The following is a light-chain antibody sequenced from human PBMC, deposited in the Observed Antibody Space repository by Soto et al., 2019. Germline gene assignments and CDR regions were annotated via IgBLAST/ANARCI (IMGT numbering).Light chain of an antibody. V-gene: IGKV4-1*01. J-gene: IGKJ1*01. CDR1: QSVLYSSNNKNY. Sequence: DIVMTQSPDSLAVSLGERATINCKSSQSVLYSSNNKNYLAWYQQKPGQPPKLLIYWASTRESGVPDRFSGSGSGTDFTLTISSLQAEDVAVYYCQQYYSNPPCTFGQGTKLDIK. CDR2: WAS. CDR3: QQYYSNPPCT.